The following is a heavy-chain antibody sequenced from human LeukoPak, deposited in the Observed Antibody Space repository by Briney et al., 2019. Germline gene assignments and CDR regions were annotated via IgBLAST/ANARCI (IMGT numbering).Heavy chain of an antibody. Sequence: SETLSLTCTVSGGSISSSSSDYYWGWVRQPPGKGLEWIGSLSYSWPTYYNPSLKSRVTISADTSNNQFSLKLTSLTAADTAVYYCARHRHSHHYDYWGQGTLVTVSS. V-gene: IGHV4-39*01. J-gene: IGHJ4*02. CDR2: LSYSWPT. CDR1: GGSISSSSSDYY. D-gene: IGHD5-18*01. CDR3: ARHRHSHHYDY.